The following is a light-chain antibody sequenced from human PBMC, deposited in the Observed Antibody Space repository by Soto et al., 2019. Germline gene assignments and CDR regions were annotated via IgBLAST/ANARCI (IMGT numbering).Light chain of an antibody. V-gene: IGKV3-20*01. CDR2: GAS. J-gene: IGKJ1*01. CDR3: QQYGSSPWT. CDR1: QSVSSSY. Sequence: EIVLTQSPGTLSLSPGERATLSCRASQSVSSSYLAWYQQKPGQAPRLLMYGASSRATGIPDRFSGSGSGTDFTLTISRLEPEDFAVYYCQQYGSSPWTFGQGTKVGI.